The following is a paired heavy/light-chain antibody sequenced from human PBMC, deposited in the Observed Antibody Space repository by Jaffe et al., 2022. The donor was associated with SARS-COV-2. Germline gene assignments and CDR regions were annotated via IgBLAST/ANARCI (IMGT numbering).Heavy chain of an antibody. CDR1: GGSFSGYY. D-gene: IGHD3-10*01. J-gene: IGHJ4*02. CDR2: INHSGST. V-gene: IGHV4-34*01. CDR3: ARGLGLLWFGEGTTYFDY. Sequence: QVQLQQWGAGLLKPSETLSLTCAVYGGSFSGYYWSWIRQPPGKGLEWIGEINHSGSTNYNPSLKSRVTISVDTSKNQFSLKLSSVTAADTAVYYCARGLGLLWFGEGTTYFDYWGQGTLVTVSS.
Light chain of an antibody. CDR3: QQRSNWPPRIT. J-gene: IGKJ5*01. CDR2: DAS. V-gene: IGKV3-11*01. Sequence: EIVLTQSPATLSLSPGERATLSCRASQSVSSYLAWYQQKPGQAPRLLIYDASNRATGIPARFSGSGSGTDFTLTISSLEPEDFAVYYCQQRSNWPPRITFGQGTRLEIK. CDR1: QSVSSY.